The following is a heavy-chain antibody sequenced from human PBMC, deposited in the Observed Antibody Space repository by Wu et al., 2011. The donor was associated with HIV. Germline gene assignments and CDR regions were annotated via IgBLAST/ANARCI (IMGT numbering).Heavy chain of an antibody. V-gene: IGHV1-2*02. CDR1: GYTFTDHY. Sequence: QVQLVQSEAEMKKAGASVKVSCNASGYTFTDHYIHWVRQAPGQGLEWMGWFNPNTGVTNYAQNFQGRVTLTGDTSIRTAYMELSRLRSDDTAVYYCARDSITMVRGVMGYWGQGTLVTVSS. CDR2: FNPNTGVT. J-gene: IGHJ4*02. CDR3: ARDSITMVRGVMGY. D-gene: IGHD3-10*01.